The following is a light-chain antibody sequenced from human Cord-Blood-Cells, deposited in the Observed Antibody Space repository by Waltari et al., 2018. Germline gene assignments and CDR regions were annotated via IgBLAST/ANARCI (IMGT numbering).Light chain of an antibody. Sequence: QSALTQPRSVSGSPGLSVTISCTGTSSDVGGYNSVSWYQQHPGQSPKLMIYDVNKRPSGVPDRFSGSKSGNTASLTISGLQAEDEADYYCCSYAGSYTYWVFGGGTKLTVL. J-gene: IGLJ3*02. CDR3: CSYAGSYTYWV. V-gene: IGLV2-11*01. CDR2: DVN. CDR1: SSDVGGYNS.